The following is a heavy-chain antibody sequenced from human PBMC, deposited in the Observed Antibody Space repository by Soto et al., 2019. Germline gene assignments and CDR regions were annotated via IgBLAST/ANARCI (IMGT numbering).Heavy chain of an antibody. V-gene: IGHV4-59*04. D-gene: IGHD2-2*01. CDR1: GCSISSYY. CDR2: IYYTGST. Sequence: PSETLSLTCTFSGCSISSYYWSWIRQPPGKGLEWIGYIYYTGSTYYNPSLKSRVTISVDTSKNQFSLKLSSVTAADTAVYYCATSNWFDPWGQGTLVTVSS. J-gene: IGHJ5*02. CDR3: ATSNWFDP.